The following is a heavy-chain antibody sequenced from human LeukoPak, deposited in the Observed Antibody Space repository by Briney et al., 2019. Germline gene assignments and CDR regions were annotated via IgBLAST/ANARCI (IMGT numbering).Heavy chain of an antibody. CDR3: ARVFGSIAAAGNNY. CDR2: ISSSNRYI. D-gene: IGHD6-13*01. J-gene: IGHJ4*02. Sequence: PGGSLRLSCAASGFIFSSYSMNWVRQAPGKGLEWVSSISSSNRYIYYADSLKGRFTISRDNAKNSLYLQMNSLRAEDTALYYCARVFGSIAAAGNNYWGQGTLVTVSS. CDR1: GFIFSSYS. V-gene: IGHV3-21*04.